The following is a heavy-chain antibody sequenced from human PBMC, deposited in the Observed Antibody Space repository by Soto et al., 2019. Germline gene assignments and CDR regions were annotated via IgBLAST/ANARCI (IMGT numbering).Heavy chain of an antibody. CDR3: ARTVAGRFYNWFDP. CDR2: INAANGNT. D-gene: IGHD6-13*01. CDR1: GYTFAYYA. V-gene: IGHV1-3*01. Sequence: ASVKVSCKASGYTFAYYAIHWVRQAPGQRLEWMGLINAANGNTKYSQRFQGRVTITRDTSASTAYMELNSLRSEDTAVYFCARTVAGRFYNWFDPWVQGTLVTVSS. J-gene: IGHJ5*02.